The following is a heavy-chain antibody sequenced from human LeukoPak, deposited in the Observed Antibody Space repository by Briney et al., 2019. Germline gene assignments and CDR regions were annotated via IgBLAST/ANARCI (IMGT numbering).Heavy chain of an antibody. V-gene: IGHV4-34*01. CDR3: ARGPGRYCSSTSCRRDGAFDI. CDR2: INHSGST. D-gene: IGHD2-2*01. CDR1: GGSFSGYY. Sequence: SETLSLTCAVYGGSFSGYYWSWVRQPPGKGLEWIGEINHSGSTNYNPSLKSRVTISVDTSKNQFSLKLSSVTAADTAVYYCARGPGRYCSSTSCRRDGAFDIWGQGTMVTVSS. J-gene: IGHJ3*02.